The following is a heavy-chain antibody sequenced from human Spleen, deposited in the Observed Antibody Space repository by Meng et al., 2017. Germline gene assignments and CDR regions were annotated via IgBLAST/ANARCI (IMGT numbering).Heavy chain of an antibody. Sequence: ASVKVSCKASGYTFTAYYMHWVRQAPGQGLEWMGRINPNRGGINYAQKFQGRVTMARDTSISTVYMELSSLRSDDTAVYYCARAGDSGGSCYEVGLGYLGQGTLVTVSS. J-gene: IGHJ4*02. D-gene: IGHD2-15*01. CDR1: GYTFTAYY. V-gene: IGHV1-2*06. CDR3: ARAGDSGGSCYEVGLGY. CDR2: INPNRGGI.